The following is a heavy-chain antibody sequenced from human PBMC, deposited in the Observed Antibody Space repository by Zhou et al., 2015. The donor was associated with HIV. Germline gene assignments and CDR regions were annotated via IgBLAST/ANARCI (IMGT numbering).Heavy chain of an antibody. J-gene: IGHJ6*02. CDR1: GGTFSGYG. CDR2: VIPMSGTA. Sequence: HVQLVQSGAEVKKPGSSVKVSCKASGGTFSGYGISWVRQAPGQGLEWMGGVIPMSGTANYAQKFQGRFTITADESTSTAYMELSSLRSEDTAVYYCARAIVVVPPSYYYYGMDVWGQGTTVTVSS. D-gene: IGHD2-2*01. CDR3: ARAIVVVPPSYYYYGMDV. V-gene: IGHV1-69*12.